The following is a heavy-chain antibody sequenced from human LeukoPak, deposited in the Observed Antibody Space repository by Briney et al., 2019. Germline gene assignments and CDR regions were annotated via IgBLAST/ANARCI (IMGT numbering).Heavy chain of an antibody. V-gene: IGHV4-39*01. CDR1: GGSISSSSYY. CDR2: IYYSGST. CDR3: ARLSLAARPRGFEKNIDY. J-gene: IGHJ4*02. D-gene: IGHD6-6*01. Sequence: PSETLSLTCTVSGGSISSSSYYWGWIRQPPGKGLEWIGSIYYSGSTYYNPSLKSRVTISVDTSKNQFSLKLSSVTAADTAVYYCARLSLAARPRGFEKNIDYWGQGTLVTVSS.